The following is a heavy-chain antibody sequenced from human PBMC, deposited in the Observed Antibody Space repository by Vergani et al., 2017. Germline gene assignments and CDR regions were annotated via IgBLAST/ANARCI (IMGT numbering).Heavy chain of an antibody. Sequence: EVQLLESGGGLVQPGGSLRLSCAASGFTFSSYAMSWVRQAPGKGLEWVSAISGSGGSTYYADSVKGRFTISRDNSKNTLYLQMNSLRAEDTAVYYCAKPKLVGATSGGKYYFDYWGQGTLVTVSS. D-gene: IGHD1-26*01. J-gene: IGHJ4*02. CDR1: GFTFSSYA. CDR2: ISGSGGST. V-gene: IGHV3-23*01. CDR3: AKPKLVGATSGGKYYFDY.